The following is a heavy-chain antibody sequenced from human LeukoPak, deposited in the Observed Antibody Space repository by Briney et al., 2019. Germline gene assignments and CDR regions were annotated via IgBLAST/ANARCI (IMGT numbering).Heavy chain of an antibody. CDR2: IYPGDSDT. CDR3: ASGPSFYFDS. V-gene: IGHV5-51*01. CDR1: GYSFTSYW. D-gene: IGHD3/OR15-3a*01. J-gene: IGHJ4*02. Sequence: GESLKISCKGSGYSFTSYWIGWVRQVPGKGLEWMGIIYPGDSDTRYSPSFEGLVTISADKSLTTAYLQWSSLKASDTAMYYCASGPSFYFDSWGQGTLVTVSS.